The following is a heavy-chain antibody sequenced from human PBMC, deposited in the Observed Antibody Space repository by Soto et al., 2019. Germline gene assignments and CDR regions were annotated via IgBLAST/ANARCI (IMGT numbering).Heavy chain of an antibody. CDR1: GGTFSSYT. CDR3: ARVACSSTSCYSYYYYMDV. J-gene: IGHJ6*03. CDR2: IIPILGIA. V-gene: IGHV1-69*02. D-gene: IGHD2-2*02. Sequence: ASVKVSCKASGGTFSSYTISWVRQAPGQGLEWMGRIIPILGIANYAQKFQGRVTITADKSTSTAYMELSSLRSEDTAVYYCARVACSSTSCYSYYYYMDVWGKGTTVTVSS.